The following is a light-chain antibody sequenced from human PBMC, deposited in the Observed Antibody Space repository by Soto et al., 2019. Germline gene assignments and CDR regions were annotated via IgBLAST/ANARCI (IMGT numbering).Light chain of an antibody. CDR1: QSVSSS. Sequence: EIMMTQSPPTLSVSPGERATLSCGASQSVSSSLAWYQQRPGQSPRLLIYGASTRATSTPARFSGSGSGTEFTLTISSLQSEDFAVYYCQQYKNWPPITFGQGTRLEIK. V-gene: IGKV3-15*01. J-gene: IGKJ5*01. CDR3: QQYKNWPPIT. CDR2: GAS.